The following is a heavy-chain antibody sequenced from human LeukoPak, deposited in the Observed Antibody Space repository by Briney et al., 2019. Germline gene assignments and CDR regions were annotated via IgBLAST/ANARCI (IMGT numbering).Heavy chain of an antibody. CDR2: IKQDGSEK. CDR3: ARDGFGGAADY. D-gene: IGHD3-3*01. J-gene: IGHJ4*01. Sequence: PGGSLRLSCAASEFIFSGYWMNWVRQAPGKGLEWVANIKQDGSEKQHVDSVRGRFTISRDNAKNSLYLQMNSLRVEDTAVYYCARDGFGGAADYWGHGTLVTVSS. CDR1: EFIFSGYW. V-gene: IGHV3-7*01.